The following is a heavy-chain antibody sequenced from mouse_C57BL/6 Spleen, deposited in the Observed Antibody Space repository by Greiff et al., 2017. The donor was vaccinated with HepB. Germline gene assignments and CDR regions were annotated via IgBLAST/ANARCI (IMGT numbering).Heavy chain of an antibody. J-gene: IGHJ1*03. CDR3: ARSGEYDEYFDV. CDR1: GYTFTSYW. CDR2: IHPNSGST. D-gene: IGHD2-12*01. V-gene: IGHV1-64*01. Sequence: QVQLQQPGAELVKPGASVKLSCKASGYTFTSYWMHWVKQRPGQGLEWIGMIHPNSGSTNYNEKFKSKATLTVDKSSSTAYMQLSSLTSEDSAVYYCARSGEYDEYFDVWGTGTTVTVSS.